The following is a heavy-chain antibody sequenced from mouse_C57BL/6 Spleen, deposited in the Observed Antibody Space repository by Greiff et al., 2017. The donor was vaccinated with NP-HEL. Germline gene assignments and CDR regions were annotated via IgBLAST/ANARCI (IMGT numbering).Heavy chain of an antibody. J-gene: IGHJ4*01. D-gene: IGHD1-2*01. V-gene: IGHV1-50*01. CDR3: ARRNLLRPRSMDY. Sequence: QVQLQQSGAELVKPGASVKLSCKASGYTFTSYWMQWVKQRPGQGLEWIGEIDPSDSYTNYNQKFKGKATLTVDTSSSTAYMQLSSLTSEDSAVYYCARRNLLRPRSMDYWGQGTSVTVSS. CDR2: IDPSDSYT. CDR1: GYTFTSYW.